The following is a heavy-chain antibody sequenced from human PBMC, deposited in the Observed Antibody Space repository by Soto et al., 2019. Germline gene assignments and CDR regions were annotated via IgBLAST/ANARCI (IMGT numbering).Heavy chain of an antibody. CDR3: TKGGYDLIYYFGMDV. D-gene: IGHD5-12*01. CDR1: GYTFHEYA. Sequence: EVQLIESGGGWVQPGTSLRVSCAASGYTFHEYAMHWVRQAPGKGLESGSGISSDGDTIAYADSVQGRITVFRDNAKNSLYLQMNSLRAEDTALYYCTKGGYDLIYYFGMDVWGQGTTVTVSS. CDR2: ISSDGDTI. V-gene: IGHV3-9*01. J-gene: IGHJ6*02.